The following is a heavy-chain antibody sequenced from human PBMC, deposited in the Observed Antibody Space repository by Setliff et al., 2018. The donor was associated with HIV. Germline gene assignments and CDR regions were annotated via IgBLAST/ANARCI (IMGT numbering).Heavy chain of an antibody. CDR2: INPSGGST. CDR1: GYTFTSYY. J-gene: IGHJ3*02. Sequence: ASVKVSCKASGYTFTSYYMHWVRQAPGQGLEWMGIINPSGGSTSYAQKFQGRVTMTRDTSTSTVYMELSSLRSEDTAVYYCARDRPNYGDSSMNDAFDIWGQGTMVTVS. V-gene: IGHV1-46*01. CDR3: ARDRPNYGDSSMNDAFDI. D-gene: IGHD3-22*01.